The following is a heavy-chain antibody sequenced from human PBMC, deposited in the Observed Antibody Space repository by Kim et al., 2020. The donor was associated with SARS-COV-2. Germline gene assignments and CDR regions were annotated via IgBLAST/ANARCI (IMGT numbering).Heavy chain of an antibody. D-gene: IGHD6-19*01. J-gene: IGHJ4*02. Sequence: GGSLRLSCAASGFTFSSYSMNWVRQAPGKGLEWVSSISSSSSYIYYADSVKGRFTITRDNAKNSLYLQMNSLRAEDTAVYYCARDLRSGWYIDFDYWGQGTLVAVSS. CDR2: ISSSSSYI. V-gene: IGHV3-21*01. CDR1: GFTFSSYS. CDR3: ARDLRSGWYIDFDY.